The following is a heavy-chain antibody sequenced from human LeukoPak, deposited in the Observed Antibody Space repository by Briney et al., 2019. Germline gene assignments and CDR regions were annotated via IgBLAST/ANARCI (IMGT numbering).Heavy chain of an antibody. CDR2: ISWNSGSI. Sequence: TGTSLRLSCAASGFSFDDYAMHWVRQAPGKGLEWVSGISWNSGSIGYADSVKGRFTISRDNAKNSLYLQMNSLRAEDTALYYCAKGHVVVIAEAHFDYWGQGTLVTVSS. V-gene: IGHV3-9*01. D-gene: IGHD2-21*01. J-gene: IGHJ4*02. CDR1: GFSFDDYA. CDR3: AKGHVVVIAEAHFDY.